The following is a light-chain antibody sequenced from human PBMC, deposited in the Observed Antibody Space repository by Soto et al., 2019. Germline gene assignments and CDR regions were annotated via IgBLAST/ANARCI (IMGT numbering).Light chain of an antibody. V-gene: IGKV3-11*01. CDR1: QSINFY. CDR2: DAT. Sequence: EIVLTHSPATLSLSPCDRAALSCSASQSINFYLAWYQQRPGQAPRLLFYDATNRASGTPARFSGSGSGTEFTLTISSLEPEDFAVYYCQQRSNWPPITFGQGTRLEIK. J-gene: IGKJ5*01. CDR3: QQRSNWPPIT.